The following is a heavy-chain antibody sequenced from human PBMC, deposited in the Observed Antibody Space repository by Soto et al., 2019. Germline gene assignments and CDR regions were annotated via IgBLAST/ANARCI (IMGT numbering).Heavy chain of an antibody. CDR2: IIPIFGIT. Sequence: QVQLVQSGAEVRKPGSSVKVSCKTSGGTFSSYTVSWVRQAPGQGLEWMGRIIPIFGITNYAQNFQGRVTITAAKTTRTAYMELSSLRSEDTAVYYCARGPYCNGASCYQYFDYWGQGTLVTVSS. CDR3: ARGPYCNGASCYQYFDY. D-gene: IGHD2-15*01. J-gene: IGHJ4*02. CDR1: GGTFSSYT. V-gene: IGHV1-69*02.